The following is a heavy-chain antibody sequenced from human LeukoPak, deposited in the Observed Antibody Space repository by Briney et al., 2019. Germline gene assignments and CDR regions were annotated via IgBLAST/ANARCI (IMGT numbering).Heavy chain of an antibody. Sequence: SETLSLTCAVYGGSFSGYYWSWIRQPPGKGLEWIGEINQSGSTNYNPSLKSRVTISVDTSKNQFSLKLSSVTAADTAVYYCARGIYDYVWGSYRGGYYFDYWGQGTLVTVSS. J-gene: IGHJ4*02. CDR1: GGSFSGYY. CDR2: INQSGST. D-gene: IGHD3-16*02. V-gene: IGHV4-34*01. CDR3: ARGIYDYVWGSYRGGYYFDY.